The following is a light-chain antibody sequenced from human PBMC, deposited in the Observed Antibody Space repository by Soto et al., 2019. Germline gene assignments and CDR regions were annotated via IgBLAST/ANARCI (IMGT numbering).Light chain of an antibody. Sequence: QSVLTQPPSASVSPGQSVTISCTGTSSDVGGYNYVSWYQQHPGKAPKLMIYEVSKRPSGVPDRFSGSKSGNTASLPVSGLQADDEADYYCSSYAGSNNLVFGGGTKLTVL. CDR3: SSYAGSNNLV. V-gene: IGLV2-8*01. CDR1: SSDVGGYNY. CDR2: EVS. J-gene: IGLJ2*01.